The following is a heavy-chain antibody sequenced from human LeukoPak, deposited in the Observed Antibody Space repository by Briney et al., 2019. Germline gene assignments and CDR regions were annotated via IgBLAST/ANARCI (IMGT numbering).Heavy chain of an antibody. V-gene: IGHV4-38-2*02. CDR1: DFSISSGYH. CDR2: VHHSGST. CDR3: ARDRSYFIFDY. J-gene: IGHJ4*02. Sequence: PSETLSLTCAVSDFSISSGYHWGWVRQPPGKGLEWIGAVHHSGSTYYNPSLKSRVTMSTDTSKSQFPLKLSSVTAADTAVYYCARDRSYFIFDYWGQGTLVTVSS. D-gene: IGHD3-10*01.